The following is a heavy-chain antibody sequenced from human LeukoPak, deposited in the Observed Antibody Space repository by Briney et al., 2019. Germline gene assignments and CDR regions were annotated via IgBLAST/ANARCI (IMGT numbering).Heavy chain of an antibody. CDR3: ASASRIAAAGDY. CDR2: IKQDGSEK. J-gene: IGHJ4*02. V-gene: IGHV3-7*01. D-gene: IGHD6-13*01. Sequence: GGSLRLSCEASGFTFSSYWMSWVRQAPGKGLEWVANIKQDGSEKYYVDSVKGRFTISRDNAKNSLYLQMNSLRAEDTAVYYCASASRIAAAGDYWGQGTLVTVSS. CDR1: GFTFSSYW.